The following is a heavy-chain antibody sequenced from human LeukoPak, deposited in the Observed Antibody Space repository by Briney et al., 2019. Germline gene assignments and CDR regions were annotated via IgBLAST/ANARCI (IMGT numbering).Heavy chain of an antibody. CDR2: IKEDGSEK. V-gene: IGHV3-7*01. D-gene: IGHD5-18*01. J-gene: IGHJ5*02. CDR3: ARDRWGYSYGGS. CDR1: GFIFSNYW. Sequence: GGSLRLSCAASGFIFSNYWMSWVRQAPGKGLEWVANIKEDGSEKFHVGSVRGRFTISRDNAKNSLYLQINSLRAEDTAVYYCARDRWGYSYGGSWGQGTLVTVSS.